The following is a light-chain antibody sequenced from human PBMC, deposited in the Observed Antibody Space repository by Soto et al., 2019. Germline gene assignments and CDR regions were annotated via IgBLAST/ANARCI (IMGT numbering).Light chain of an antibody. V-gene: IGKV1-39*01. CDR3: QQCYSTPRT. Sequence: DIQMTQSPSSLSASVGDRVTITCRASQSISSYLNWYQQKPGKAPKLLIYGASSLQSGVPSRFSGSRSGTDFTLTISSLQPEDFATYYCQQCYSTPRTFGQGTKVEIK. CDR1: QSISSY. CDR2: GAS. J-gene: IGKJ1*01.